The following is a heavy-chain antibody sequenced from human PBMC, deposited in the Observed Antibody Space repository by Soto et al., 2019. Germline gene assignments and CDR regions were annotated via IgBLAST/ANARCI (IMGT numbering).Heavy chain of an antibody. D-gene: IGHD2-15*01. CDR1: GFTFSSYA. CDR3: AKAPEDIVVVVAATNWFDP. V-gene: IGHV3-23*01. CDR2: TSGSGGST. Sequence: PGGSLRLSCAASGFTFSSYAMSWVRQAPGKGLEWVSATSGSGGSTYYADSVKGRFTISRDNSKNTLYLQMNSLRAEDTAVYYCAKAPEDIVVVVAATNWFDPWGQGTLVTVSS. J-gene: IGHJ5*02.